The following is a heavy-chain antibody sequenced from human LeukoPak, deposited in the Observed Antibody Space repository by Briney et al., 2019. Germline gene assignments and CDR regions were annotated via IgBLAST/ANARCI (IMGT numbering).Heavy chain of an antibody. Sequence: GGSLRLSCTASGFTLSNYAMSWVRQGPGKGLEWVSAIAVTGGTYHADSVRGRLTISRDSSKNTLYLQMSSLRGEDTAVYYCAKVGDNWDFDYWGQGTLVTVSS. CDR2: IAVTGGT. CDR1: GFTLSNYA. V-gene: IGHV3-23*01. CDR3: AKVGDNWDFDY. J-gene: IGHJ4*02. D-gene: IGHD1-1*01.